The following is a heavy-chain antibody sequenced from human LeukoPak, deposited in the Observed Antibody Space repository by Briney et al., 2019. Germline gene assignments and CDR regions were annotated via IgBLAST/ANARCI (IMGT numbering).Heavy chain of an antibody. V-gene: IGHV3-21*06. J-gene: IGHJ4*02. D-gene: IGHD6-19*01. CDR3: ARDNSGWSRDY. CDR2: IYWGSNHI. CDR1: GFTLRSYS. Sequence: PGGSLRLSCAASGFTLRSYSMSWVRQAPGKGLEWVSSIYWGSNHIYYADAVQGRFTISRDNAKNSLNLQMNSLRAEDTAINYCARDNSGWSRDYWGQGTLVTVSS.